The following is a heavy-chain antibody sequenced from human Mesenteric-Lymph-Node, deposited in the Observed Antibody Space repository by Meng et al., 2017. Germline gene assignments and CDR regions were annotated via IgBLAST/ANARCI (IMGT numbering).Heavy chain of an antibody. CDR1: GLKFSNYA. CDR2: ISVSGGGS. V-gene: IGHV3-23*01. D-gene: IGHD2-15*01. J-gene: IGHJ2*01. CDR3: ATQGYCSGGDCYPVFRVWYFDF. Sequence: GGSLRLSCAASGLKFSNYAMSWVRQAPGKGLEWVAGISVSGGGSNYAASVNGRFSISRDNSQSTLYLHMTSLRADDTAVYYCATQGYCSGGDCYPVFRVWYFDFWGRGTLVTVSS.